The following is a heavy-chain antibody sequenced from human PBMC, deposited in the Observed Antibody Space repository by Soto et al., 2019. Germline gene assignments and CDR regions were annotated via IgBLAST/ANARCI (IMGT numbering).Heavy chain of an antibody. CDR3: ARYSPPVDY. CDR1: GYAFTSYG. J-gene: IGHJ4*02. Sequence: QVQLVQSGAVVKKPGASVKVSCNASGYAFTSYGVSWVRQDPGQGLEWMGWISAYNGNTKYAQKLQGRVTMTTDTSTNTAYMDLRSLRSDDTAVYYCARYSPPVDYWGQGTLVTVSS. D-gene: IGHD2-21*01. CDR2: ISAYNGNT. V-gene: IGHV1-18*01.